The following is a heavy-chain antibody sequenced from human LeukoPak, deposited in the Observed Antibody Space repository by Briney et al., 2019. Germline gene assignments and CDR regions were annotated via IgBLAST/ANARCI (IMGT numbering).Heavy chain of an antibody. Sequence: SVKVSCKASGGTFSSYAISWVRQAPGQGLEWMGGIIPIFGTANYAQKFQGRVTITADESTSTAYMELSSLRSEDTAVYYCASPHYCSSTSCYYYYYMDVWGKGTTVTVSS. CDR2: IIPIFGTA. CDR3: ASPHYCSSTSCYYYYYMDV. D-gene: IGHD2-2*01. V-gene: IGHV1-69*13. CDR1: GGTFSSYA. J-gene: IGHJ6*03.